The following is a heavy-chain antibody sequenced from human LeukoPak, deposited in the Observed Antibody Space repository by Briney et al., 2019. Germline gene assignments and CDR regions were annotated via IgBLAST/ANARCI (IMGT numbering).Heavy chain of an antibody. J-gene: IGHJ4*02. CDR1: GFTFSSYA. V-gene: IGHV3-30*04. CDR2: ISYDGSNK. Sequence: GALRLSCAASGFTFSSYAMHWVRPAPGKGLEWVAVISYDGSNKYYADSVKGRFTISRDNSKNTLYLQMNSLRAEDTAVYYCARDRLDTAMVALGYWGQGTLVTVSS. CDR3: ARDRLDTAMVALGY. D-gene: IGHD5-18*01.